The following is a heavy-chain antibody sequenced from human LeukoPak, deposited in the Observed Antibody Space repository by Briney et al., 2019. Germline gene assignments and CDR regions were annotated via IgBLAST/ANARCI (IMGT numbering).Heavy chain of an antibody. CDR3: ARAYHSSWYLNWFDP. D-gene: IGHD6-13*01. CDR2: MYHSGST. J-gene: IGHJ5*02. V-gene: IGHV4-38-2*02. Sequence: SETLSLTCTVSGDSITSHYYWGWIRQPPGKGLEWIGTMYHSGSTYYNPSLRSRVTLSVDTSRNHFSLKLSSATAADTAVYYCARAYHSSWYLNWFDPWGQGTLVTVSS. CDR1: GDSITSHYY.